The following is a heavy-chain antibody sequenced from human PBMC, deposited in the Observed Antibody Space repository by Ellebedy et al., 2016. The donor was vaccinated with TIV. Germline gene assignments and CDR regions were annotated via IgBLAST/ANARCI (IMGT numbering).Heavy chain of an antibody. CDR3: ARDRYNGYDLNWFDP. CDR1: GYTFTDYY. J-gene: IGHJ5*02. Sequence: ASVKVSXXASGYTFTDYYIHWVRQAPGQGLEWVGWVNPDTGDTNYAQKFQGRVTMTRDTSISTAYMELSRLRSDDTAVYYCARDRYNGYDLNWFDPWGQGTLVTVSS. V-gene: IGHV1-2*02. D-gene: IGHD5-12*01. CDR2: VNPDTGDT.